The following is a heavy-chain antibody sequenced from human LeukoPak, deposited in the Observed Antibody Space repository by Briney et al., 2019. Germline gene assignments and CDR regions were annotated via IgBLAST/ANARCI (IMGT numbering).Heavy chain of an antibody. Sequence: SETLSLTCTVSGGSISSSSYYWGWIRQPPGKGLEWIGYIYYSGSTYYNPSPKSRVTISVDTSKNQFSLKLSSVTAADTAVYYCARDRKIRGPTYYYYGMDVWGQGTTVTVSS. J-gene: IGHJ6*02. CDR2: IYYSGST. CDR1: GGSISSSSYY. CDR3: ARDRKIRGPTYYYYGMDV. V-gene: IGHV4-30-4*08.